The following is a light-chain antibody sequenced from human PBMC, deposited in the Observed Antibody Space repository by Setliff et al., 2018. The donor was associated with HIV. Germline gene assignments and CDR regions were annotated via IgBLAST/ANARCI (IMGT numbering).Light chain of an antibody. CDR1: NIGSAS. Sequence: SYELTQPPSVSVAPGKTARITCEGNNIGSASVHWYQQKPGQAPVVVIYYDSDRPSGIPERFSGSNSGNTATLTISRVEAGGEADYYCQVWDSSSDHPFAFGTGTKVTVL. V-gene: IGLV3-21*04. J-gene: IGLJ1*01. CDR2: YDS. CDR3: QVWDSSSDHPFA.